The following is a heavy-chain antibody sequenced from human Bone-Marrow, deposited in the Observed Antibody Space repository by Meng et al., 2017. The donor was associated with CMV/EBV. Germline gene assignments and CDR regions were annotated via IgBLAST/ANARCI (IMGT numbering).Heavy chain of an antibody. Sequence: ASVKVSCKASGYTFTGYYMHWVRQAPGQGLEWMGWINPNSGGTNYAQKFQGRVTMTRDTSISTAYMELSRLRSDDTAVYYCASSRGNFYYDSSGYYPLLDWGQRTLVTVSS. V-gene: IGHV1-2*02. CDR3: ASSRGNFYYDSSGYYPLLD. J-gene: IGHJ4*02. CDR2: INPNSGGT. CDR1: GYTFTGYY. D-gene: IGHD3-22*01.